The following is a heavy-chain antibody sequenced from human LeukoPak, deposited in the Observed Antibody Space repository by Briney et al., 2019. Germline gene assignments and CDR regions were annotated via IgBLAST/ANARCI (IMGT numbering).Heavy chain of an antibody. D-gene: IGHD3-10*01. CDR3: ARDRDYGSGNGFDY. Sequence: GGSLRLSCAASGFTVSSNYMSWVRQAPGKGLEWASVIYSGGSTYYADSVKGRFTISRDNSKNTLYLQMNSLRAEDTAVYYCARDRDYGSGNGFDYWGQGTLVTVSS. CDR2: IYSGGST. J-gene: IGHJ4*02. V-gene: IGHV3-53*01. CDR1: GFTVSSNY.